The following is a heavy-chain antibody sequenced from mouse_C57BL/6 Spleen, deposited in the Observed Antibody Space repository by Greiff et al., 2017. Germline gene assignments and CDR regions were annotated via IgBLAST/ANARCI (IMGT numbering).Heavy chain of an antibody. J-gene: IGHJ1*03. CDR3: AREGVYDYDGYFGV. CDR2: IYPRSGNT. Sequence: VQLQQSGAELARPGASVKLSCKASGYTFTSYGISWVKQRTGQGLEWIGEIYPRSGNTNYNEKFKGKATLTADKSSSTAYMELRSLTSEDSAVSFCAREGVYDYDGYFGVWGTGTTVTVSS. V-gene: IGHV1-81*01. CDR1: GYTFTSYG. D-gene: IGHD2-4*01.